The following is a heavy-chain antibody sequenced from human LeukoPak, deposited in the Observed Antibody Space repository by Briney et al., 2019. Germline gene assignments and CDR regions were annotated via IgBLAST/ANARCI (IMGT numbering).Heavy chain of an antibody. CDR2: VSSSGSSI. CDR1: GFTFSSFE. D-gene: IGHD6-19*01. V-gene: IGHV3-48*03. Sequence: PGGSLRLSCAASGFTFSSFEMNWVRLAPGKGLEWVSYVSSSGSSIYYADSVKGRFTISRDNAKNSLYLQMSSLRAEDTAVYYCARSPTGSGWYYFDYWGQGTLVTVSS. J-gene: IGHJ4*02. CDR3: ARSPTGSGWYYFDY.